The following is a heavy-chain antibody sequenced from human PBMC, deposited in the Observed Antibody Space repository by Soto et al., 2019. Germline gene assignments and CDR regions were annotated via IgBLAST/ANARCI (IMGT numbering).Heavy chain of an antibody. CDR2: ISNDGTSE. Sequence: QVQVVESGGGVVHPAKSLRLSCAASGFTFSNFGMHWVRQAPGKGLEWVAVISNDGTSENYAQSVKGRFTISRDNSKNTLYLQMKSLRAEDTAVYYCAGGSGSYYVWGQGTLVTVSS. CDR3: AGGSGSYYV. J-gene: IGHJ4*02. V-gene: IGHV3-30*03. CDR1: GFTFSNFG. D-gene: IGHD1-26*01.